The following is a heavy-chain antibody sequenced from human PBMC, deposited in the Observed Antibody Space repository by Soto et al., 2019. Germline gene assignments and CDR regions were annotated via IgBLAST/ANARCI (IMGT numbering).Heavy chain of an antibody. Sequence: PSETLSLTCTVSGGSISSYYWSWIRQPPGKGLEWMGYIYYSGSTNYNPSLKSRVTISVDTSKNQFSLKLSSVTAADTAAYYCARDEGSYYDFWSGYYMTGMDVWGQGTTVTVSS. D-gene: IGHD3-3*01. CDR2: IYYSGST. CDR3: ARDEGSYYDFWSGYYMTGMDV. J-gene: IGHJ6*02. V-gene: IGHV4-59*01. CDR1: GGSISSYY.